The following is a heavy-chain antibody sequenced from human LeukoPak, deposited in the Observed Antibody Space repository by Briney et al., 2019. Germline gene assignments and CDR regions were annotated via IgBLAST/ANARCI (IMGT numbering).Heavy chain of an antibody. J-gene: IGHJ3*02. D-gene: IGHD4-23*01. CDR1: GYTFTSYD. Sequence: ASVKVSCKASGYTFTSYDINWVRQAPGQGLEWMGWMNPNSGNTGYAQKFQGRVTITRNTSISTAYMELSSLRSEDTAVYYCARAVVTKDAFDIWGQGTMVTVSS. CDR3: ARAVVTKDAFDI. V-gene: IGHV1-8*03. CDR2: MNPNSGNT.